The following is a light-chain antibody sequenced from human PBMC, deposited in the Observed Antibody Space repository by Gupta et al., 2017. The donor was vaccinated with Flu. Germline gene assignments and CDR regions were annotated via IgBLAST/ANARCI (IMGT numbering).Light chain of an antibody. V-gene: IGKV2-28*01. Sequence: DIVMTQSPVSLAVTPGEPASISCRSSRTLLYENGHNYVDWYLQKSGQSPQLLIYLSSYRASGVPDRFSGSGSGTDFVLRISRVEAEDVGVYYCMQALQTPRTFGGGTKVEIK. CDR1: RTLLYENGHNY. CDR3: MQALQTPRT. CDR2: LSS. J-gene: IGKJ4*02.